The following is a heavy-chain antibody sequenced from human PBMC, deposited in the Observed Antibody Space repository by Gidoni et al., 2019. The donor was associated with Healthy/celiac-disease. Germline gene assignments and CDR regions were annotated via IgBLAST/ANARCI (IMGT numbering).Heavy chain of an antibody. V-gene: IGHV3-74*01. CDR2: LNRDGSST. D-gene: IGHD5-12*01. J-gene: IGHJ4*02. CDR3: ARVLGGYNLFDY. Sequence: EVQLVESGGGLVQPGGSLRLSCAASGFTISRYWMHWVRQAPGKGLVWVSRLNRDGSSTTYADSVKGRFTISRDNAKNTLYLQMNSLRAEDTAMYYCARVLGGYNLFDYWGQGILVTVSS. CDR1: GFTISRYW.